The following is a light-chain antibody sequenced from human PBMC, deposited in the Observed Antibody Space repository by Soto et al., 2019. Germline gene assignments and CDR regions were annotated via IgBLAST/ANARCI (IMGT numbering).Light chain of an antibody. Sequence: QSALTQPASVSGSPGQSITISCTGTSSDVGSYNLVSWYQQHPGKAPKLMIYEGSKRPSGVSNRFSASKSGNTASLTISGLQAEDEADYYCCSYAGSIIDVFGTGTKLTVL. CDR2: EGS. CDR3: CSYAGSIIDV. J-gene: IGLJ1*01. CDR1: SSDVGSYNL. V-gene: IGLV2-23*01.